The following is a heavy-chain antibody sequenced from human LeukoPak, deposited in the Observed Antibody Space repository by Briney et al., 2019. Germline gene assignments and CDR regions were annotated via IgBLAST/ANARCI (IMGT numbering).Heavy chain of an antibody. CDR2: ISYDGSNK. CDR3: ARPGRVPGYSYGDFFDY. V-gene: IGHV3-30-3*01. J-gene: IGHJ4*02. D-gene: IGHD5-18*01. Sequence: HPWGSLRLSCAASGFTFSSYAMHWVRQAPGKGLEWVAVISYDGSNKYYADSVKGRFTISRDNSKNTLYLQMNSLRAEDTAVYYCARPGRVPGYSYGDFFDYWGQGTLVTVSS. CDR1: GFTFSSYA.